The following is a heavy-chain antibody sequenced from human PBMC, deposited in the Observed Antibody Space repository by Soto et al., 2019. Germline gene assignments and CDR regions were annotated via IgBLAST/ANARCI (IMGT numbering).Heavy chain of an antibody. Sequence: SETLSLTCTVSGGSISSYYWGWIRQHPGKGLEWIGYIYYSGSTNYNPSLKSRVTISVDTSKNQFSLKLSSVTAADTAVYYCARNMVRGVIVDYWGRGTLVTVSS. V-gene: IGHV4-59*06. D-gene: IGHD3-10*01. CDR1: GGSISSYY. CDR3: ARNMVRGVIVDY. J-gene: IGHJ4*02. CDR2: IYYSGST.